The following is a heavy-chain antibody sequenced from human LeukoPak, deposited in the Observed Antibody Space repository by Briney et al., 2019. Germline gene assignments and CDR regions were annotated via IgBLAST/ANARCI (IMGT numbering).Heavy chain of an antibody. V-gene: IGHV3-23*01. J-gene: IGHJ4*02. D-gene: IGHD6-19*01. CDR1: GFTLSSYA. CDR3: AKDASSGEIFDY. Sequence: GGSLRLSCAASGFTLSSYAMSWVRQAPGKGLEWVSAISDTGNTYHADSVKGRFTISRDNSKNTLYLQMNSLRAEDTAVYYCAKDASSGEIFDYWGQGTLVTVSS. CDR2: ISDTGNT.